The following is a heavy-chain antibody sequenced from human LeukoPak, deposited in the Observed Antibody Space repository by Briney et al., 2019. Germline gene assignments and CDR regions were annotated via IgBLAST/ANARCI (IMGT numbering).Heavy chain of an antibody. V-gene: IGHV4-31*03. CDR1: GGSISSGGYY. Sequence: SETLSLTCTVSGGSISSGGYYWSWIRQHPGKGLESIGYIYYSGSTYYNPSLKSRVTISVDTSKNQFSLKLSSVTAADTAVYYCARDRPYYYDSSGDEGYYYGMDVWGQGTTVTVSS. J-gene: IGHJ6*02. D-gene: IGHD3-22*01. CDR3: ARDRPYYYDSSGDEGYYYGMDV. CDR2: IYYSGST.